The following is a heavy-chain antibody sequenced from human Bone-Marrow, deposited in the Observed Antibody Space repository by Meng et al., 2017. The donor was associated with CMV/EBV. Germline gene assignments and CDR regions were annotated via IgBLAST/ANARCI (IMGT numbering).Heavy chain of an antibody. V-gene: IGHV4-39*07. Sequence: GSLRLSCTVSGGSISSSSYYWGWIRQPPGKGLEWIGSIYYSGSTYYNPSLKSRVTISVDTSKNQFSLKLSSVTAADTAVYYCARENYYDSSGYWAYWGQGPLVTVYS. D-gene: IGHD3-22*01. CDR2: IYYSGST. J-gene: IGHJ4*02. CDR1: GGSISSSSYY. CDR3: ARENYYDSSGYWAY.